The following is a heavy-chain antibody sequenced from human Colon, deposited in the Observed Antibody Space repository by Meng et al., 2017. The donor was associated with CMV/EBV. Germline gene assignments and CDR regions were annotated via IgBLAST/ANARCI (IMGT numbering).Heavy chain of an antibody. CDR3: ASTKFLEWFTYFDY. D-gene: IGHD3-3*01. CDR2: IIPILGIA. V-gene: IGHV1-69*10. J-gene: IGHJ4*02. Sequence: SVKVSCKTSGYTFIGYYMHWVRQAPGQGLEWMGGIIPILGIANYAQKFQGRVTITADKSTSTAYMELSSLRSEDTAVYYCASTKFLEWFTYFDYWGQGTLVTVSS. CDR1: GYTFIGYY.